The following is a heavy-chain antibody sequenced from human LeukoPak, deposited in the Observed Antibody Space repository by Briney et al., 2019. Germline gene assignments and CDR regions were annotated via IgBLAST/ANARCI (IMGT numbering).Heavy chain of an antibody. CDR1: GGSISSYS. CDR3: AGSIVSRPFDY. V-gene: IGHV4-4*07. Sequence: PSETLSLTCTVSGGSISSYSWSWIRQPAGKKLEWIGRIFTSGNTNYNPSLKSRVTMSVDSSKNQFSLKLSSVTAADAALYYRAGSIVSRPFDYWGQGTLVTVSS. J-gene: IGHJ4*02. CDR2: IFTSGNT. D-gene: IGHD6-6*01.